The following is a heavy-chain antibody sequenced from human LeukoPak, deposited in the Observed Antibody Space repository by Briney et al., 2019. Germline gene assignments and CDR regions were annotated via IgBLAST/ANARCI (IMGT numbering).Heavy chain of an antibody. J-gene: IGHJ4*02. D-gene: IGHD6-19*01. Sequence: ASVKVSCRASGYTFTDFTDYYIHWVRQAPGQGLEWMGWINPNSGGTYHAHKFQGRVTMTRDTSISTVYMELNRLTSDDAVVYFCVRVSIGWYFDYWGQGTLVSVAS. V-gene: IGHV1-2*02. CDR3: VRVSIGWYFDY. CDR1: GYTFTDFTDYY. CDR2: INPNSGGT.